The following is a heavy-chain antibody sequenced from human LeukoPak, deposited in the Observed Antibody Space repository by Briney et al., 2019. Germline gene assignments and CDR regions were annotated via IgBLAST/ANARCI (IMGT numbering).Heavy chain of an antibody. Sequence: GASVKVSCKAFGYTFTNHDMHWVRQAPGQRLEWMGWINPNSGGTNYAQKFQGRVTMTRDTSISTAYMELSRLRSDDTAVYYCARDQGAVLWFGELATAMTFDYWGQGTLVTVSS. CDR3: ARDQGAVLWFGELATAMTFDY. CDR1: GYTFTNHD. J-gene: IGHJ4*02. D-gene: IGHD3-10*01. V-gene: IGHV1-2*02. CDR2: INPNSGGT.